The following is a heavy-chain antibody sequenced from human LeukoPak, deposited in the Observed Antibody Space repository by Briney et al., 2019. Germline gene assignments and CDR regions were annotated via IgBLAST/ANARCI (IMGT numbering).Heavy chain of an antibody. Sequence: ASVKVSCKASGGTFSSYAISWVRQAPGQGLEWMGWISAYNGNTNYAQKLQGRVTMTTDTSTSTAYMELRSLRSDDTAVYYCARDSGQWELIPGYYYYGMDVWGQGTTVTVSS. V-gene: IGHV1-18*01. CDR2: ISAYNGNT. D-gene: IGHD1-26*01. J-gene: IGHJ6*02. CDR3: ARDSGQWELIPGYYYYGMDV. CDR1: GGTFSSYA.